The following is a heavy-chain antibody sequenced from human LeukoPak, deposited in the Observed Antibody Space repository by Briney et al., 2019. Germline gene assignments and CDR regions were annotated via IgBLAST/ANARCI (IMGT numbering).Heavy chain of an antibody. CDR2: IRSKPYGGTS. D-gene: IGHD3-10*01. CDR1: GFTFGDYA. V-gene: IGHV3-49*04. Sequence: GGSLRLSCTASGFTFGDYAMSWVRQAPGKGLERVGFIRSKPYGGTSEYAASVKGRFTISRDDSKSVAYLQMNSLKTEDTAVYYCTRGAPSASGSYYRGYYYYMGVWGKGTTVTISS. J-gene: IGHJ6*03. CDR3: TRGAPSASGSYYRGYYYYMGV.